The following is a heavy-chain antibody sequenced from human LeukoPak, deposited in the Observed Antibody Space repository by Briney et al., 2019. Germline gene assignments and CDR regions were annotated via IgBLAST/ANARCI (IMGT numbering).Heavy chain of an antibody. D-gene: IGHD5-24*01. V-gene: IGHV1-8*01. CDR3: AKVGDGYKLIYYYMDV. CDR1: GYTSTSYD. J-gene: IGHJ6*03. Sequence: ASVKVSCKASGYTSTSYDINWVRQATGQGLEWMGWMNPNSGNTGYAQKFQGRVTMTRNTSISTAYMELSSLRSEDTAVYYCAKVGDGYKLIYYYMDVWGKGTTVTVSS. CDR2: MNPNSGNT.